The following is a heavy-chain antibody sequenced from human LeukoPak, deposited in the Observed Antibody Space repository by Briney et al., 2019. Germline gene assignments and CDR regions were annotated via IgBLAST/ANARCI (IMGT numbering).Heavy chain of an antibody. Sequence: GGSLRLSCAASGFTFSSYGMHWVRQAPGKGLEWVSYISSSGSTIYYADSVKGRFFISRDNAKNSLYLQMNSLRAEDTAVYYCARAPKFRLVGVPKGPFDPWGQGTLVTVSS. V-gene: IGHV3-48*04. J-gene: IGHJ5*02. CDR2: ISSSGSTI. D-gene: IGHD1-26*01. CDR1: GFTFSSYG. CDR3: ARAPKFRLVGVPKGPFDP.